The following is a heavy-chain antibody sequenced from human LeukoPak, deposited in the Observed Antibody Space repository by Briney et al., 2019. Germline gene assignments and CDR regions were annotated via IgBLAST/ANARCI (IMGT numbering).Heavy chain of an antibody. J-gene: IGHJ4*02. Sequence: GGSLRLSCAASGFTFSSYAMNWVRQDQGKGLESVSAISGSGGSTYYADSVKGRFTISRDNSKNTLYLQMNSLRAEDTAVYYCAKDLRRYYDSSGYNFDYWGQGTLVTVSS. V-gene: IGHV3-23*01. CDR3: AKDLRRYYDSSGYNFDY. CDR1: GFTFSSYA. CDR2: ISGSGGST. D-gene: IGHD3-22*01.